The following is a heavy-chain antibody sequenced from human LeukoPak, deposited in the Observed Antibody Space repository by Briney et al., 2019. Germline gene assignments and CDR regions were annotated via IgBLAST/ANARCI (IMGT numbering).Heavy chain of an antibody. D-gene: IGHD3-10*01. Sequence: GGSLRLSCAASGFTFSSYWMSWVRQAPGKGLEWVANIKQDGSEKYYVDSVKGRFTISRDNAKNSLYLQMNSLRAEDTAVCYCARDVYYGSGSPTVDYWGQGTLVTVSS. CDR1: GFTFSSYW. V-gene: IGHV3-7*01. J-gene: IGHJ4*02. CDR3: ARDVYYGSGSPTVDY. CDR2: IKQDGSEK.